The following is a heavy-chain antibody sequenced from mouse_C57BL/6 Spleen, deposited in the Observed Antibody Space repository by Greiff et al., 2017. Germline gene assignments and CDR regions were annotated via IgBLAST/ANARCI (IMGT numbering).Heavy chain of an antibody. CDR2: IDPENGDT. CDR1: GFNIKDDY. V-gene: IGHV14-4*01. D-gene: IGHD2-5*01. J-gene: IGHJ3*01. Sequence: EVQLQESGAELVRPGASVKLSCTASGFNIKDDYMHWVKQRPEQGLEWIGWIDPENGDTEYASKFQGKATITADTSSNTAYLQLSRLTSEDTAVYYCTTGYSNYAAYWGQGTLVTVSA. CDR3: TTGYSNYAAY.